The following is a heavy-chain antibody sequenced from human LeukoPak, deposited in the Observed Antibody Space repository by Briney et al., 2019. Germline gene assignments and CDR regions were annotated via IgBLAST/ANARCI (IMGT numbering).Heavy chain of an antibody. CDR1: GFTFRSFT. V-gene: IGHV3-23*01. Sequence: GGSLRLSCAASGFTFRSFTMHWVRQAPGKGLEWVSAISGSGGSTYYADSVKGRFTISRDNSKNTLYLQMNSLRAEDTAVYYCARDSYSSGWYDYWGQGTLVTVSS. CDR2: ISGSGGST. D-gene: IGHD6-19*01. J-gene: IGHJ4*02. CDR3: ARDSYSSGWYDY.